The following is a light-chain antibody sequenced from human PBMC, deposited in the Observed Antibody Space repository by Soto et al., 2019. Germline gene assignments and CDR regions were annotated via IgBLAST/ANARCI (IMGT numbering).Light chain of an antibody. V-gene: IGKV3-11*01. CDR3: QQRSNWPLFT. J-gene: IGKJ5*01. CDR2: DAS. Sequence: EIVLTQSPATLSVSPGERATLSCRASQSVSSYLAWYQQKPGQAPRLLIYDASNRVTGIPARFSGSGSGTDFTLTISSLEPEDFAVYYCQQRSNWPLFTVGPGTRLENK. CDR1: QSVSSY.